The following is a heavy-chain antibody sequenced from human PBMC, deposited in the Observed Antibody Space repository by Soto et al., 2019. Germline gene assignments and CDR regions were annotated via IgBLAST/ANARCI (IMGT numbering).Heavy chain of an antibody. CDR3: ARDLGTTPPYYYYGMDV. J-gene: IGHJ6*02. V-gene: IGHV4-4*07. Sequence: SETLSLTCTVSGGSISSYYWSWIRQPAGKGLEWIGRIYTSGSTNYNPSLKSRVTMSVDTSKNQFSLKLSSVTAADTAVYYCARDLGTTPPYYYYGMDVWGQGXTVTVYS. D-gene: IGHD3-16*01. CDR1: GGSISSYY. CDR2: IYTSGST.